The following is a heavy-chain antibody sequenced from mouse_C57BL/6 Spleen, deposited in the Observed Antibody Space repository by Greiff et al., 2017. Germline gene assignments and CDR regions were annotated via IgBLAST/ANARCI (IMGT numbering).Heavy chain of an antibody. CDR2: IYPGDGDT. CDR1: GYAFSSSW. J-gene: IGHJ2*01. D-gene: IGHD2-4*01. Sequence: QVQLQQSGPELVKPGASVKISCKASGYAFSSSWMNWVKQRPGKGLEWIGRIYPGDGDTNYNGKFKGKATLTADKSSSTAYMQLSSLTSEDSAVYFCARGDYDGAFDYWGQGTTLTVSS. CDR3: ARGDYDGAFDY. V-gene: IGHV1-82*01.